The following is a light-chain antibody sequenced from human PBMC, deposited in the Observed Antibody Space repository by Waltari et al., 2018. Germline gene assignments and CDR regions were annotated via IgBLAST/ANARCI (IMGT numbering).Light chain of an antibody. Sequence: EIVLTQSPATLSLSPGERATLSCRASQSVSGYLAWYQHKPGQAPRLLIYDASDRATDIPARFSGSGSGTDFTLTISSLEPEDFAFYYCQQRSNWPLTFGGGTKVEIK. J-gene: IGKJ4*01. CDR1: QSVSGY. CDR2: DAS. CDR3: QQRSNWPLT. V-gene: IGKV3-11*01.